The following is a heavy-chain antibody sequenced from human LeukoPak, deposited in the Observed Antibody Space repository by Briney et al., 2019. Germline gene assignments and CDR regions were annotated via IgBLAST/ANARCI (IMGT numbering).Heavy chain of an antibody. V-gene: IGHV1-2*02. D-gene: IGHD2-15*01. Sequence: ASVTVSCKASGYILTDYYMHWVRQAPGQGLEWMGWINPNSGDTNYAQKFQGRVTITRDTSISTVYMELRRLRYDDTAAYYCARGPLEYCSGGTCYSGRNWFDPWGQGTLVTVSS. J-gene: IGHJ5*02. CDR2: INPNSGDT. CDR1: GYILTDYY. CDR3: ARGPLEYCSGGTCYSGRNWFDP.